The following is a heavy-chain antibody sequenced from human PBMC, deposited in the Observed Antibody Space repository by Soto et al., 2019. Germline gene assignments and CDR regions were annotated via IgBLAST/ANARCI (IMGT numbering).Heavy chain of an antibody. V-gene: IGHV2-5*02. Sequence: QITLKESGPTLVRPPQTLTLTCTFSGFSLTSGVGVGWIRQPPGKALEWLALIYWDDDKRYSPSLKNRPTITNDTSKHPVVLTMTNVGPVDTATYFCAHIDPEIVTVGGQGGFDYWGQGTLVTVSS. CDR2: IYWDDDK. D-gene: IGHD5-12*01. J-gene: IGHJ4*02. CDR3: AHIDPEIVTVGGQGGFDY. CDR1: GFSLTSGVG.